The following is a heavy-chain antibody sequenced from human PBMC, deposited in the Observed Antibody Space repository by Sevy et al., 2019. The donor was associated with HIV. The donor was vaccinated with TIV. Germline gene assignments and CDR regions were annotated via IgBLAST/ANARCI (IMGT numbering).Heavy chain of an antibody. CDR3: ARPIHSGLIAVAGTGGDY. Sequence: ASVKVSCKASGYTFTSYGISWVRQAPGQGLEWMGWISAYNGNTNYAQKLQGRVTMTTDTSTSTAYMELRSLRSDDTAVYYCARPIHSGLIAVAGTGGDYWGQGTLVTVSS. J-gene: IGHJ4*02. CDR1: GYTFTSYG. D-gene: IGHD6-19*01. V-gene: IGHV1-18*01. CDR2: ISAYNGNT.